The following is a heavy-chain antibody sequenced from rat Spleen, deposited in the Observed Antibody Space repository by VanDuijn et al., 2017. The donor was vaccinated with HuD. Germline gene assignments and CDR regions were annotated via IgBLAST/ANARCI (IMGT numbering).Heavy chain of an antibody. J-gene: IGHJ2*01. Sequence: EVQLVESGGGLVQPGRSLKLSCVASGFTFNNYWMTWIRQAPGKGLEWVASVTNTGGGTYYPDSVKCRFTISRDNAKNTLYLQMNSLRSEDTATYYWTRAYPGPRGDYWGQGVMVTVSS. CDR1: GFTFNNYW. V-gene: IGHV5-31*01. D-gene: IGHD1-4*01. CDR3: TRAYPGPRGDY. CDR2: VTNTGGGT.